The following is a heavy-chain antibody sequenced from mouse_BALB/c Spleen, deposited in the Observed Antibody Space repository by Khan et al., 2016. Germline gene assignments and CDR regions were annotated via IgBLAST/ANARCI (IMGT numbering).Heavy chain of an antibody. CDR3: AREGAYDGSDGCFAY. Sequence: QIQLVQSGAELARPGASVKMSCKASGYTFTSYPMHWVKQRPGQGLEWIGYINPSSGYTNYNQQFKDKATLTADKSSSTAYMQLRSLTSEDSAVYYCAREGAYDGSDGCFAYWARGLWSLSLQ. D-gene: IGHD2-14*01. CDR2: INPSSGYT. V-gene: IGHV1-4*01. CDR1: GYTFTSYP. J-gene: IGHJ3*01.